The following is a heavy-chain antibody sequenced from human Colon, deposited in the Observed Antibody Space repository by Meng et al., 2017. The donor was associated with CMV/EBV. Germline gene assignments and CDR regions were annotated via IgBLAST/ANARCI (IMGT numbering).Heavy chain of an antibody. J-gene: IGHJ6*02. CDR1: GGSFNTDT. V-gene: IGHV4-59*01. D-gene: IGHD2-2*01. Sequence: GSLRLSCSVSGGSFNTDTWNWIRQPPGKGLEWVGYMSNVGVTYNNPSLKSRVTISVDTSRSQFSLTLRSVTAADTATYYCARSKVPPATTFYNGLDVWGQGTTVTVSS. CDR2: MSNVGVT. CDR3: ARSKVPPATTFYNGLDV.